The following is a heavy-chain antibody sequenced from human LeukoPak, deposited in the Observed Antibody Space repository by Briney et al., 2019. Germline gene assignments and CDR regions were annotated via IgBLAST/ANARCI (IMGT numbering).Heavy chain of an antibody. CDR1: GYTFTSYG. CDR3: AGSSGGTQLDY. J-gene: IGHJ4*02. CDR2: IIPILGIA. Sequence: ASVKVSCKASGYTFTSYGISWVRQAPGQGLEWMGRIIPILGIANYAQKFQGRVTITADKSTSTAYMELSSLRSEDTAVYYCAGSSGGTQLDYWGQGTLVTVSS. V-gene: IGHV1-69*04. D-gene: IGHD2-15*01.